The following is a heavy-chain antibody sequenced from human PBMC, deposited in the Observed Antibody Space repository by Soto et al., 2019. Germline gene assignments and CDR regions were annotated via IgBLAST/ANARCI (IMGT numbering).Heavy chain of an antibody. Sequence: GGSLRLSCAASGFTFSSYWMHWVRQAPGKGLVWVSRINSDGSSTSYADSVKGRFTISRDNAKNTLYLQMNSLRAEDTAVYYCARDPRIAAAGKKGDSFDIWGQGTMVTVSS. CDR1: GFTFSSYW. D-gene: IGHD6-13*01. CDR3: ARDPRIAAAGKKGDSFDI. V-gene: IGHV3-74*01. CDR2: INSDGSST. J-gene: IGHJ3*02.